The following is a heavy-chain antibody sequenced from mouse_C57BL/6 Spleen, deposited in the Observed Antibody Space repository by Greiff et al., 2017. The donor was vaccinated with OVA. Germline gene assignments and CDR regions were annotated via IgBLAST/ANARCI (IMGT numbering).Heavy chain of an antibody. CDR1: GYTFTSYW. CDR3: ARKDYYGSSAPYYFDY. J-gene: IGHJ2*01. CDR2: INPSNGGT. V-gene: IGHV1-53*01. D-gene: IGHD1-1*01. Sequence: QVQLKQSGTELVKPGASVKLSCKASGYTFTSYWMHWVKQRPGQGLEWIGNINPSNGGTNYNEKFKSKATLTVDKSSSTAYMQLSSLTSEDSAVYYCARKDYYGSSAPYYFDYWGQGTTLTVSS.